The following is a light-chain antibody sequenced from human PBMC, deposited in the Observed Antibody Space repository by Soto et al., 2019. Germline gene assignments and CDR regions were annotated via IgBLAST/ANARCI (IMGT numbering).Light chain of an antibody. Sequence: DIQMTQSPSTLSGSVGDRVTITCRASQSINNWLAWYQQKPGKAPKLLIYDASSLESGVPSRFSGSGSGTEFALTISGLQPDDFGSYYCQQYNRYSLTFGGGTKVDIK. CDR1: QSINNW. V-gene: IGKV1-5*01. J-gene: IGKJ4*01. CDR2: DAS. CDR3: QQYNRYSLT.